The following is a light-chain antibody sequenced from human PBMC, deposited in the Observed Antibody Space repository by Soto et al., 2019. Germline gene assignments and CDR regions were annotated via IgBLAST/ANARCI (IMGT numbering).Light chain of an antibody. CDR2: GAS. J-gene: IGKJ2*01. V-gene: IGKV3-20*01. CDR1: QSVSRFY. CDR3: QQYGSSPPYS. Sequence: EIVLTQSPGTLSLSPGERATLSCRASQSVSRFYLAWYQQKPDQAPRLLIYGASSRATGVPDRFSGSGSGADFSPTISRLEPEDFAVYYCQQYGSSPPYSFGQGTNLEIK.